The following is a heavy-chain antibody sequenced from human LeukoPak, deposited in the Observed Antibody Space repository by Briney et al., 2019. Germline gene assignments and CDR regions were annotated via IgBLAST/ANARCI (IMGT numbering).Heavy chain of an antibody. D-gene: IGHD1-1*01. CDR3: AGGPTIVKYYFGF. CDR1: GDSMTSYY. CDR2: VFSSGSA. V-gene: IGHV4-59*01. J-gene: IGHJ4*02. Sequence: SETLSLTCTVSGDSMTSYYWSWIRQPPGKGLECIGYVFSSGSANNNPSLKSRATISVDTSKNQFSLKLNSVTAADTAVYYCAGGPTIVKYYFGFWGQGTLVTVSS.